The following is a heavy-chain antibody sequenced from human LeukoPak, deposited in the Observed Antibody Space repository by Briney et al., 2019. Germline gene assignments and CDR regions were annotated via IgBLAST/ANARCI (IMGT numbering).Heavy chain of an antibody. CDR3: TLYCTNGVCYSGGYYYYYGMDV. Sequence: GGSLRLSCAASGFTFSNAWMSWVRQAPGKGLEWVGRIKYKTDSGQTDYAAPVRGRFTISRDDSKNTLYLQMDSLKTEDTAVYYCTLYCTNGVCYSGGYYYYYGMDVWGEGTTVTVSS. D-gene: IGHD2-8*01. CDR2: IKYKTDSGQT. V-gene: IGHV3-15*01. J-gene: IGHJ6*04. CDR1: GFTFSNAW.